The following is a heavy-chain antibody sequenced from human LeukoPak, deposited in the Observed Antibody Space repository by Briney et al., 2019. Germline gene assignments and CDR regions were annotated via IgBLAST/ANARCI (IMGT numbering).Heavy chain of an antibody. V-gene: IGHV3-66*01. D-gene: IGHD2-8*01. CDR1: GFTVSSNY. J-gene: IGHJ6*02. CDR2: IYSGGST. CDR3: ARMGQWYYYYGMDV. Sequence: PGGSLRLSCAASGFTVSSNYMSGFRKAPGKGLEGVSVIYSGGSTYYADSVKGRFTISRDNSNNTLYLQMNSLRAEDTAVYYCARMGQWYYYYGMDVWGQGTTVTVSS.